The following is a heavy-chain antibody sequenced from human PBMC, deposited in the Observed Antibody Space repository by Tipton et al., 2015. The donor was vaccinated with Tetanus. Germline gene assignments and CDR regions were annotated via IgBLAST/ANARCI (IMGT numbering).Heavy chain of an antibody. CDR2: IYPGDSET. D-gene: IGHD3-22*01. CDR3: ARSPSLYDSRGSSYLHWYFDL. Sequence: EVQLVQSGAEVKKPGESLKISCKGSGYSFTTYWIGWVRQMPGKGLEWMGIIYPGDSETRYSPSFQGQVTCSADTSLNTAYLQWSSVKASDSAIYYCARSPSLYDSRGSSYLHWYFDLWGRGTLVTVSS. J-gene: IGHJ2*01. CDR1: GYSFTTYW. V-gene: IGHV5-51*01.